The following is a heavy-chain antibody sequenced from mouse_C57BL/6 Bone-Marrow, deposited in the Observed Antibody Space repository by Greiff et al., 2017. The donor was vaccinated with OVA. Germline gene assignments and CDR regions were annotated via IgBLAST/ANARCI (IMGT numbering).Heavy chain of an antibody. CDR2: ISNGGGST. CDR1: GFTFSDYY. CDR3: ARHRDGYYDY. V-gene: IGHV5-12*01. Sequence: DVMLVESGGGLVQPGGSLKLSCAASGFTFSDYYMYWVRQTPEKRLEWVAYISNGGGSTYYPDTVKGRFTISRDNAKNTLYLQMSRLKSEDTAMYYCARHRDGYYDYWGQGTTLTVSS. D-gene: IGHD2-3*01. J-gene: IGHJ2*01.